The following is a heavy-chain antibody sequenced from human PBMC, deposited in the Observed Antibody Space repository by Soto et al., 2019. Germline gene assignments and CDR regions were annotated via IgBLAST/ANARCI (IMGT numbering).Heavy chain of an antibody. CDR1: GGSISSGGYY. CDR2: IYYSGST. Sequence: TLSLTCTVSGGSISSGGYYWSWIRQHPGKGLEWIGYIYYSGSTYYNPSLKSRVTISVDTSKNQFSLKLSSVTAADTAVYYCARGVTLVRGVIHTPYFDYWGQGALVPVSS. D-gene: IGHD3-10*01. CDR3: ARGVTLVRGVIHTPYFDY. J-gene: IGHJ4*02. V-gene: IGHV4-31*03.